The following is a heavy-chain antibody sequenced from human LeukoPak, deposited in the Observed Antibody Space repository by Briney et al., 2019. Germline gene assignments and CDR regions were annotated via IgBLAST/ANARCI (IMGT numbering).Heavy chain of an antibody. J-gene: IGHJ4*02. CDR1: GFTFSSYS. CDR3: ARDFWSGYYPNY. D-gene: IGHD3-3*01. Sequence: GGSLRLSCAASGFTFSSYSMNWVRQAPGKGLEWVSYISSSSSTIYYADSVKGRFTISRDNSKNTLYLQMNSLRAEDTAVYYCARDFWSGYYPNYWGQGTLVTVSS. CDR2: ISSSSSTI. V-gene: IGHV3-48*01.